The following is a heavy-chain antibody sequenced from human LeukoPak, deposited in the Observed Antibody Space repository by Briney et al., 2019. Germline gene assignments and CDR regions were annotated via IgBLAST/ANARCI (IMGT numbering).Heavy chain of an antibody. J-gene: IGHJ6*02. CDR2: IYSGGST. CDR1: GFTVSSNY. CDR3: ARDGGYSSGWYAEYYYYYDMDV. D-gene: IGHD6-19*01. V-gene: IGHV3-66*01. Sequence: GGSLRLSCAASGFTVSSNYMSWVRQAPGKGLEWVSVIYSGGSTYYADSVKGRFTISRDNSKNTLYLQMNSLRAEDTAVYYCARDGGYSSGWYAEYYYYYDMDVWGQGTTVTVSS.